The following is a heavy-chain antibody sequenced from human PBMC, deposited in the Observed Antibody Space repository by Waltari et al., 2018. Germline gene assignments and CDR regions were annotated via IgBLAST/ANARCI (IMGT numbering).Heavy chain of an antibody. Sequence: EVQLVESGGGLVHPGGSLRLSCAASGFSFSSYWMSWVRQAPGKGLEWVASIKQDGSDKHYMDSVRVRFTISRDNAKKSLYLEMNRLIDDDTAVYYCASVRSGWDFWGQGTLVTVSS. CDR2: IKQDGSDK. CDR3: ASVRSGWDF. V-gene: IGHV3-7*02. CDR1: GFSFSSYW. D-gene: IGHD6-19*01. J-gene: IGHJ4*02.